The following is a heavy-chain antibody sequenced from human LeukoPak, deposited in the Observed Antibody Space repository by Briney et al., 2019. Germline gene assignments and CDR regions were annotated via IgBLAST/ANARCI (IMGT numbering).Heavy chain of an antibody. D-gene: IGHD6-13*01. J-gene: IGHJ4*02. CDR1: GFTFDDYA. V-gene: IGHV3-43*02. CDR2: ISADGGTT. Sequence: GGSLRLSCTASGFTFDDYAMHWVRQAPAKGLEWVSLISADGGTTDYADSVKGRFTISRDNRRNSLYLHMNSLRTEDTALYFCAKVYVGSWYVYDHWGQGTLVTVSS. CDR3: AKVYVGSWYVYDH.